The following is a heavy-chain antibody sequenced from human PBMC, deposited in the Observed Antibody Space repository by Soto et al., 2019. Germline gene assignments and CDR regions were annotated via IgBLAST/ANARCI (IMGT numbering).Heavy chain of an antibody. J-gene: IGHJ4*02. CDR1: GYTFTDYF. D-gene: IGHD6-13*01. Sequence: QVQLVQSGAEVKKPGASVKVSCKASGYTFTDYFMHWVRQAPGQGLEWMGWINPNSGGTNSAEKFQGRVTMTRDTSISTVYMELSRLRSDDTAVYYCARDPYSSSLYTGGIGASDYWGQGTLVTVSS. CDR3: ARDPYSSSLYTGGIGASDY. CDR2: INPNSGGT. V-gene: IGHV1-2*02.